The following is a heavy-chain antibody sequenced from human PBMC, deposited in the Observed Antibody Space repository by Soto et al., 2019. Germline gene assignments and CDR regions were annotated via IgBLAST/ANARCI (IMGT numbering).Heavy chain of an antibody. CDR3: ARKFGYYDSSGYYHAFDI. Sequence: SETLSLTCTVSGGSISSGVYYWSWIGHHPGKGLEWIGYIYYSGSTYYNPSLKSRVTISVDTSKNQFSLKLSSVTAADTAVYYCARKFGYYDSSGYYHAFDIWGQGTMVTVSS. D-gene: IGHD3-22*01. J-gene: IGHJ3*02. V-gene: IGHV4-31*03. CDR1: GGSISSGVYY. CDR2: IYYSGST.